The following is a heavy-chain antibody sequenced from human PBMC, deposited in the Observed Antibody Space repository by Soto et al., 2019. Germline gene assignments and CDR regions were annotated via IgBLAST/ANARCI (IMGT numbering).Heavy chain of an antibody. CDR3: ARRYNWNDDNYYYGMDV. D-gene: IGHD1-1*01. Sequence: QVQLVESGGGVVQPGRSLRLSCAASGFTFSSYGMHWVRQAPGKGLEWVAVISYDGSNKYYADSVKGRFTISRDNSKNTLYLQMNSLRAEDTAVYYCARRYNWNDDNYYYGMDVWGQGTTVTVSS. CDR2: ISYDGSNK. V-gene: IGHV3-30*03. CDR1: GFTFSSYG. J-gene: IGHJ6*02.